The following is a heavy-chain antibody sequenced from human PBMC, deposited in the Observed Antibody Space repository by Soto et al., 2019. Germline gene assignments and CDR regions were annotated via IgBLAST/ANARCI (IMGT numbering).Heavy chain of an antibody. CDR3: ASGWFGEFVYYFDY. V-gene: IGHV1-18*01. CDR1: GYTFTSYG. D-gene: IGHD3-10*01. CDR2: ISAYNGNT. Sequence: ASVKVSCKASGYTFTSYGISWVRQAPGQGLEWMGWISAYNGNTNYAQKLQGRVTMTTDTSTSTTYMELRSLGSDDTAVYYCASGWFGEFVYYFDYWGQGTLVTVSS. J-gene: IGHJ4*02.